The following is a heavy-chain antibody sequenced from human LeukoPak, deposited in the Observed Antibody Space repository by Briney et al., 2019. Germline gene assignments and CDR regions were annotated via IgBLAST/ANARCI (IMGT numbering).Heavy chain of an antibody. Sequence: PGGSLRLSCAASGFTFSSYAMSWVRQTPGKGLEWVSAISGSGGSTYYADSVKGRFTISRDNAKNTLYLQMNSLRAEDTAVYYCARRYSSSWYDYWGQGTLVTVSS. CDR1: GFTFSSYA. CDR2: ISGSGGST. J-gene: IGHJ4*02. V-gene: IGHV3-23*01. D-gene: IGHD6-13*01. CDR3: ARRYSSSWYDY.